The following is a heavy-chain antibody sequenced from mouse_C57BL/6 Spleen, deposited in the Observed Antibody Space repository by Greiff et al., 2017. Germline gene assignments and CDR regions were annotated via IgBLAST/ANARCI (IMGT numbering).Heavy chain of an antibody. CDR2: IYPGDGDT. CDR3: ASSPGDGYFDV. CDR1: GYAFSSSW. J-gene: IGHJ1*03. Sequence: QVQLKQSGPELVKPGASVKISCKASGYAFSSSWMNWVKQRPGKGLEWIGRIYPGDGDTNYNGKFKGKATLTADKSSSTAYMQLSSLTSEDSAVYFCASSPGDGYFDVWGTGTTVTVSS. D-gene: IGHD3-3*01. V-gene: IGHV1-82*01.